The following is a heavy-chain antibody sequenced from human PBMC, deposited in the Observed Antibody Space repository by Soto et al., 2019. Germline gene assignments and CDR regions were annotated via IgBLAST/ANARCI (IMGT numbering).Heavy chain of an antibody. J-gene: IGHJ4*02. CDR3: ASHRTFWPFDY. Sequence: ETLSLTFTVSGVSISSRGSMSGRSFYWGWMRQPPGKGLEWIASISYSDGSFYNSSLKSRLTISVDTSKNQFSLSLRSVTAADTAVYYCASHRTFWPFDYWGQGTVVTVSS. D-gene: IGHD2-8*01. V-gene: IGHV4-39*01. CDR1: GVSISSRGSMSGRSFY. CDR2: ISYSDGS.